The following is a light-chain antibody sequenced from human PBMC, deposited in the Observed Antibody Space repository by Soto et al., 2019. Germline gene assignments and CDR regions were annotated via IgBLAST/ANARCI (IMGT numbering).Light chain of an antibody. CDR3: QQYNNWPQT. CDR2: GAS. Sequence: EIVMTQSPVTLSVSPGERATLSCRASQSVSSKLAWYQQKPGQAHRLLIYGASTRATGIPARFSGSGSGTEFTISISSLQSEDFAVYYCQQYNNWPQTFGQGTKLEIK. J-gene: IGKJ2*01. V-gene: IGKV3-15*01. CDR1: QSVSSK.